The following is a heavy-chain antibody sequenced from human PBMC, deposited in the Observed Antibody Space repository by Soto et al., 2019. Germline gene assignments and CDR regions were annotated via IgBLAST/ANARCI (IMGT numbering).Heavy chain of an antibody. J-gene: IGHJ4*02. D-gene: IGHD4-17*01. CDR1: GYTFTSYD. CDR3: ARWVLDTVTTMDDYFDY. Sequence: ASVKVSCKASGYTFTSYDINWVRQATGQGLEWMGWMNPNSGNTGYAQKFQGRVTMTRNTSISTAYMELSSLRSEDTAVYYCARWVLDTVTTMDDYFDYWGQGTLVTVSS. CDR2: MNPNSGNT. V-gene: IGHV1-8*01.